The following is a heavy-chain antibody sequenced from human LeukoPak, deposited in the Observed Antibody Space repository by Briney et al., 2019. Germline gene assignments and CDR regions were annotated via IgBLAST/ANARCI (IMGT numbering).Heavy chain of an antibody. CDR1: GNSLTEMS. V-gene: IGHV1-46*01. J-gene: IGHJ6*03. CDR2: INPSGGST. Sequence: ASVKVSCKVSGNSLTEMSMHWVRQAPGQGLEWMGIINPSGGSTSYAQKFQGRVTMTRDMSTSTVYMELSSLRSEDTAVYYCARAGRLCVGTSCYRSSYYYYYMDVWGKGTTLTVSS. D-gene: IGHD2-2*02. CDR3: ARAGRLCVGTSCYRSSYYYYYMDV.